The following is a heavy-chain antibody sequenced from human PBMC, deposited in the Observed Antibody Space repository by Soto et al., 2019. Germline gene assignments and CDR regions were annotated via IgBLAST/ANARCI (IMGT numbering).Heavy chain of an antibody. CDR1: GGSISSYY. D-gene: IGHD2-15*01. CDR3: ARAGELGYCSGGSCYSVFNWFDP. Sequence: ASETLSLTCTVSGGSISSYYWSWIRQPPGKGLEWIGYIYYSGSTNYNPSLKSRVTISVDTSKNQFSLKLSSVTAADTAVYYCARAGELGYCSGGSCYSVFNWFDPWGQGTLVTVSS. J-gene: IGHJ5*02. V-gene: IGHV4-59*01. CDR2: IYYSGST.